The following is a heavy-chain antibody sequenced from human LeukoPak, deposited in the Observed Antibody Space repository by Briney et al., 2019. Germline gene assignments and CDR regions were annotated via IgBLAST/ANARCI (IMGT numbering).Heavy chain of an antibody. CDR1: GFTFSSYS. V-gene: IGHV3-21*01. CDR2: ISSSSSYI. D-gene: IGHD3-3*01. J-gene: IGHJ3*02. Sequence: GGSLRLSCAASGFTFSSYSMNWVRQAPGKGLEWVSSISSSSSYIYYADSVKGRFTISRDNAKNSLYLQMNSLRAEDTAVYYCARITIFGVVITHAFDIWGQGTMVTVSS. CDR3: ARITIFGVVITHAFDI.